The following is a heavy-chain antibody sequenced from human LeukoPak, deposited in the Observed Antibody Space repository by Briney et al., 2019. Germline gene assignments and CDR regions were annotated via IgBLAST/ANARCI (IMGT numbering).Heavy chain of an antibody. Sequence: SETLSLTRSVSGYSVSSSDYYWGWIRQSPGTGLEWIGDVFYNGKTNYNPSLRGRVTISIDTSRNQFSLRLTSLTAADTAVYYCARIFDSWGQGTLVTVSS. J-gene: IGHJ4*02. V-gene: IGHV4-39*07. CDR3: ARIFDS. CDR2: VFYNGKT. CDR1: GYSVSSSDYY.